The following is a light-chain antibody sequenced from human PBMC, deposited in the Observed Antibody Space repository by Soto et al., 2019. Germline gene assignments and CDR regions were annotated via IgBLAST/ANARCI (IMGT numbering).Light chain of an antibody. CDR3: GSWTTYRPYV. CDR2: EVT. V-gene: IGLV2-14*01. CDR1: SSDIGNYNA. J-gene: IGLJ1*01. Sequence: QSALTQPASVSGSPGQSITIPCTGTSSDIGNYNAVSWYQQHPGKAPKLIIYEVTNRPSGVSDRFSGSKSGNTASLTISGLQAEDEAHYYCGSWTTYRPYVFATGTKLTVL.